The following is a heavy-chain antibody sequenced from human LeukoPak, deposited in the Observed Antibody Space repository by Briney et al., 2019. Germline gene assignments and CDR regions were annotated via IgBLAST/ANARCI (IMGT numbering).Heavy chain of an antibody. Sequence: SGGSLRLSCAASGFTFSSYAMSWVRQAPGKGLEWVSEISASGGSTYYADSVKGRFTISRDNSKNTLYLQMNSLRAEDTAVYYCAKWSGSREALDYWGQGTLVTVSS. CDR2: ISASGGST. CDR3: AKWSGSREALDY. CDR1: GFTFSSYA. D-gene: IGHD1-26*01. V-gene: IGHV3-23*01. J-gene: IGHJ4*02.